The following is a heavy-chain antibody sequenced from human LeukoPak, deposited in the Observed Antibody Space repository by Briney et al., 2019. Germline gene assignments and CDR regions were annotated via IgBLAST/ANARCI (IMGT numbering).Heavy chain of an antibody. D-gene: IGHD5-12*01. CDR3: ARGPGYGHYFDY. V-gene: IGHV3-48*03. Sequence: GGSLRLSCVASGFTFSRFELNWVRQAPGKGLEWVSHISTGTYIAYADSVKGRFTISRDNARYSLYLQMNSLRDEDTAVYYCARGPGYGHYFDYWGQGALVTVSS. J-gene: IGHJ4*02. CDR1: GFTFSRFE. CDR2: ISTGTYI.